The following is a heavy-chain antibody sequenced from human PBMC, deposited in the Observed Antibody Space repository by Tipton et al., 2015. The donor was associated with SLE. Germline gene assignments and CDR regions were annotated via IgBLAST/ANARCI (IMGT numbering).Heavy chain of an antibody. V-gene: IGHV3-23*01. CDR3: ARARTIFGVSESHY. CDR2: ISGSGGST. Sequence: SLRLSCAASGFMFNSYAMNWVRQAPGKGLEWVSSISGSGGSTYYADPVKGRFTISRDNSKNTLYLHMNGLSAEDTAVYYCARARTIFGVSESHYWGQGTLVTVSS. D-gene: IGHD3-3*01. CDR1: GFMFNSYA. J-gene: IGHJ4*02.